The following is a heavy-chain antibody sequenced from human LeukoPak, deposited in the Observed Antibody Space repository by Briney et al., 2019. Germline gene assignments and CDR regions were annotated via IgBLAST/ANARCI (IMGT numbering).Heavy chain of an antibody. CDR3: ARVLKRGGYSYGFDY. CDR2: INHSGST. J-gene: IGHJ4*02. D-gene: IGHD5-18*01. CDR1: GGSFSGYY. Sequence: SETLSLTCAVYGGSFSGYYWSWIRQPPGKGLEWIGEINHSGSTNYNPSLKSRVTISVDTSKNQFSLKLSSVTAADTAVYYCARVLKRGGYSYGFDYWGQGTLVTVSS. V-gene: IGHV4-34*01.